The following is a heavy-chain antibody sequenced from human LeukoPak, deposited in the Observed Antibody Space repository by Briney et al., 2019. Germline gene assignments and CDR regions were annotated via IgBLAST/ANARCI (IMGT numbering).Heavy chain of an antibody. Sequence: GGSPRLSCAASGFTFSSYWMHWVRQAPGKGLVWVSRINSDGSSTSYADSVKGRFTISRDNAKNTLYLQMNSLRAEDTAVYYCARDWGDYYDSSGYSVFDYWGQGTLVTVSS. CDR2: INSDGSST. V-gene: IGHV3-74*01. J-gene: IGHJ4*02. CDR1: GFTFSSYW. CDR3: ARDWGDYYDSSGYSVFDY. D-gene: IGHD3-22*01.